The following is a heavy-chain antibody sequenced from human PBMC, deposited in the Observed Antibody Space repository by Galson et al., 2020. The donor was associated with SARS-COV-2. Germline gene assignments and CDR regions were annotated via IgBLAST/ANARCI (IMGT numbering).Heavy chain of an antibody. CDR3: AKHYTTLPADS. J-gene: IGHJ4*02. CDR2: LYYGGNT. D-gene: IGHD4-17*01. V-gene: IGHV4-39*01. CDR1: GGTINSVSYS. Sequence: ETSETLYLTCAVSGGTINSVSYSWGWIRQSPGKGLEWLGSLYYGGNTNYNPSFRSRVTISIDSSQNQFSLKLSSVTAADTAVYYCAKHYTTLPADSWGQGTLVSVSS.